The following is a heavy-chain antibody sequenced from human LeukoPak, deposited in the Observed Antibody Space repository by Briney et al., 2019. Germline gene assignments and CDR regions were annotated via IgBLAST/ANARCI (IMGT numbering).Heavy chain of an antibody. CDR1: GFTFSTYA. D-gene: IGHD6-13*01. Sequence: GGSLRLSCAASGFTFSTYAMSWVRQAPGKGLEWVSVIFGGGGGYYADSVKGRFTISRDNSKNTVYLQINSLRPEDTAVYYCARESRSSTWYVHFDYWGQGTLATVSS. J-gene: IGHJ4*02. CDR3: ARESRSSTWYVHFDY. V-gene: IGHV3-23*03. CDR2: IFGGGGG.